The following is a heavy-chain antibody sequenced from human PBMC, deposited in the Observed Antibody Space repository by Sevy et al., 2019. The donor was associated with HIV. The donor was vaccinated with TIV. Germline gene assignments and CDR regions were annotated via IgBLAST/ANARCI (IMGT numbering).Heavy chain of an antibody. CDR2: ISYDGSNE. J-gene: IGHJ4*02. CDR3: VRAIAADGSF. V-gene: IGHV3-30-3*01. CDR1: GSTFSSFF. Sequence: GGCLRLSCAASGSTFSSFFMHWVRQAPGKGLEWVATISYDGSNEHYSDSVKGRFTISRDNSKNALYLQMNSLRVEDTALYYCVRAIAADGSFWGQGTLVTVSS. D-gene: IGHD6-13*01.